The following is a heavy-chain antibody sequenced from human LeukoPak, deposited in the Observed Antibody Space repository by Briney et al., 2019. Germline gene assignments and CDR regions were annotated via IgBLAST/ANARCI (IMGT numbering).Heavy chain of an antibody. CDR3: ARANMVRGVGSFFDRNWFDP. CDR1: GYPFNNYD. J-gene: IGHJ5*02. D-gene: IGHD3-10*01. V-gene: IGHV1-8*01. Sequence: ASVKVSCKASGYPFNNYDINWVRQATGQGLEWMGWMNPHSGKTGYAQNFQGRVTMTRDTSISTAYMELSSLRSEDTAVYYCARANMVRGVGSFFDRNWFDPWGQETLATVSS. CDR2: MNPHSGKT.